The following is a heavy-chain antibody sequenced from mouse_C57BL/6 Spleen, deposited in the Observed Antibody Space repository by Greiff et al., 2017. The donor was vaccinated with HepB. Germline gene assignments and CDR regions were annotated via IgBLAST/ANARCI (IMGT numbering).Heavy chain of an antibody. CDR2: IYPRSGNN. CDR3: ARYRIDSYYYGSSYYFDY. D-gene: IGHD1-1*01. J-gene: IGHJ2*01. V-gene: IGHV1-81*01. CDR1: GYTFTSYG. Sequence: QVQLQQSGAELARPGASVKLSCKASGYTFTSYGISWVKQRTGQGLEWIGEIYPRSGNNYYNEKFKGKATLTADKSSSTAYMELRSLTSEDSAVYFCARYRIDSYYYGSSYYFDYWGQGTTLTVSS.